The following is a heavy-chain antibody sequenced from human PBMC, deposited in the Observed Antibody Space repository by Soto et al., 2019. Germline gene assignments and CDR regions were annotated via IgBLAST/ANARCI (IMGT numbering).Heavy chain of an antibody. V-gene: IGHV3-30*04. D-gene: IGHD1-1*01. CDR2: ISYDGSNK. CDR1: GFTFSSYA. Sequence: GGSLRLSCAASGFTFSSYAMHWVRQAPGKGLEWVAVISYDGSNKYYADSVKGRFTISRDNSKNTLYLQMNSLRAEDTAVYYCAREPREGRDVYNYYFDYWGQGTLVTVSS. J-gene: IGHJ4*02. CDR3: AREPREGRDVYNYYFDY.